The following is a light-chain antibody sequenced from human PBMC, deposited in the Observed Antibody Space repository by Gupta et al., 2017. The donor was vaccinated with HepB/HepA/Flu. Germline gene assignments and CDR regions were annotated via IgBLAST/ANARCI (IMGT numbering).Light chain of an antibody. V-gene: IGKV1-39*01. Sequence: ILLPHSPSSLYASVGDRVTITCRASQSISTYLNWYQQKPGKVPKLLIYGASNWQSGVPSRFSGSGSGTDFTLTISSLQPEDFATYYCQQSYTAVFTFGPGTNVNIK. J-gene: IGKJ3*01. CDR3: QQSYTAVFT. CDR1: QSISTY. CDR2: GAS.